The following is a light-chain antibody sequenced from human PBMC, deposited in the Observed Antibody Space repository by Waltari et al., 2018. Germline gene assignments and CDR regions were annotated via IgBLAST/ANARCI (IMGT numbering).Light chain of an antibody. J-gene: IGLJ3*02. CDR1: SPNLCNNS. Sequence: QSVLSQPPSASGTPGQRATLSCSGSSPNLCNNSVYWYQQLPGTAPKLLIYSNNQRPSGVPDRFSGSKSGTSASLAINGLRSEDEADYYCATWDDSLRMVFGGGTELTVL. CDR3: ATWDDSLRMV. CDR2: SNN. V-gene: IGLV1-47*01.